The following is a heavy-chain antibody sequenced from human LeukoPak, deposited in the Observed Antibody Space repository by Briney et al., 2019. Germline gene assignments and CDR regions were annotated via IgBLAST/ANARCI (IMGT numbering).Heavy chain of an antibody. D-gene: IGHD1-1*01. Sequence: GGSLRLACAASGFKLSSYYMDWVRQGPGKGLVWVSRLKSDGSSTKYADSVQGRFTISRDDAKNTLYLQMTSVRVEYAAVYYCARTTMETQYFDRWGQGTLVTVSS. CDR2: LKSDGSST. CDR1: GFKLSSYY. J-gene: IGHJ4*02. CDR3: ARTTMETQYFDR. V-gene: IGHV3-74*03.